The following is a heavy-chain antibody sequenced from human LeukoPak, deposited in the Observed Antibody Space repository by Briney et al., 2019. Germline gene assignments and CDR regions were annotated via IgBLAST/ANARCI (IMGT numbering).Heavy chain of an antibody. CDR3: ARNYYDSSGYYYLLDY. CDR2: IYYSGST. V-gene: IGHV4-61*05. CDR1: GGSISSSSYY. J-gene: IGHJ4*02. D-gene: IGHD3-22*01. Sequence: SETLSLTCTVSGGSISSSSYYWSWIRQPPGKGLEWIGYIYYSGSTNYNPSLKSRVTISVDTSKNQFSLKLSSVTAADTAVYYCARNYYDSSGYYYLLDYWGQGTLVTVSS.